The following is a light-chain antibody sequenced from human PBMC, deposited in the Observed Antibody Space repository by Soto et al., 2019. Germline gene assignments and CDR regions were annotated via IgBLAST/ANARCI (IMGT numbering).Light chain of an antibody. CDR1: SSDVDDYNY. CDR3: TSYTTSSLWV. Sequence: QSALTQPASVSGSPGQSITISCTGTSSDVDDYNYVSWYQHHPGKAPKVMIYEVSNRPSGVSNRFSGSKSGNTASLTISGLQAEDEADYYCTSYTTSSLWVFGGGTKLTVL. CDR2: EVS. J-gene: IGLJ3*02. V-gene: IGLV2-14*01.